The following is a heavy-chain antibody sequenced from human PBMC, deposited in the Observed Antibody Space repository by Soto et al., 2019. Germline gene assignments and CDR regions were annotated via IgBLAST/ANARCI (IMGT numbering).Heavy chain of an antibody. CDR3: ARTTVTASYYYMDV. V-gene: IGHV1-18*01. CDR2: VSTYNGNT. Sequence: VASVKVSCKASGYTFTNYGFTWVRQAPGQGLEWLGWVSTYNGNTKYAQKVQGRLTMTTDTSTSTANMELTSLRSDDTALYCCARTTVTASYYYMDVWGKGSTVTVSS. J-gene: IGHJ6*03. D-gene: IGHD4-17*01. CDR1: GYTFTNYG.